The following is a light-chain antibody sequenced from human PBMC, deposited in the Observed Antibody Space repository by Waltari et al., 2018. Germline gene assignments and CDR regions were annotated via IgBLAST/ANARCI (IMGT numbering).Light chain of an antibody. V-gene: IGKV1-39*01. J-gene: IGKJ1*01. CDR2: TAS. CDR1: PTISSY. Sequence: DIQMTQSPSSLSASVGDRVTITCRASPTISSYLNWYQQKPGKAPHLLIYTASSLQSGVPSRFSGSGSGTDFTLTISSLQPEDFATYYCQQSSSTPPWTFGQGTKVEIK. CDR3: QQSSSTPPWT.